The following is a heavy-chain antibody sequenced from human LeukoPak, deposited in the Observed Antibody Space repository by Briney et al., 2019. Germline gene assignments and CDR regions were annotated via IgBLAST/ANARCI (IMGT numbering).Heavy chain of an antibody. Sequence: PSETLSLTCTVSGGSISSYYWSWIRQPPGKGLEWIGYIYYSGSTNYNPSLKSRVTISVDTSENQFSLKLSSVTAADTAVYYCAREYRTTDAFDTWGQGTMVTVSS. V-gene: IGHV4-59*01. CDR1: GGSISSYY. D-gene: IGHD4-17*01. CDR3: AREYRTTDAFDT. CDR2: IYYSGST. J-gene: IGHJ3*02.